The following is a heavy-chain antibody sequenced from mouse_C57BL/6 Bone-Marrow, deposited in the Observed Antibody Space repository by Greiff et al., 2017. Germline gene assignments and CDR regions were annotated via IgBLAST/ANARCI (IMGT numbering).Heavy chain of an antibody. V-gene: IGHV14-1*01. CDR1: GFNIKDYY. J-gene: IGHJ3*01. CDR2: IDPEDGDT. Sequence: VQLKQSGAELVRPGASVKLSCTASGFNIKDYYMHWVKQRPEQGLEWIGRIDPEDGDTEYSPKFQGKATMTADTSSNTAYLQLSSLTSEDTAVYYCTLAYYSTQFAYWGQGTLVTVSA. D-gene: IGHD2-5*01. CDR3: TLAYYSTQFAY.